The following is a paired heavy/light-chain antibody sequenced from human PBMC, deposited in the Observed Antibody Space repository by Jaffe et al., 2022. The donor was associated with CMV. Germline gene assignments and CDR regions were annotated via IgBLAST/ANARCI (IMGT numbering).Heavy chain of an antibody. CDR1: GFTFSDHY. Sequence: EVQLVESGGGLVQPGGSLRLSCAASGFTFSDHYMEWVRQAPGKGLEWVGRSKNKAQRYATEYAASVKGRFAISRDDSKKTLSLQMNGLKSEDTAVYYCARTRGSYYGFDIWGRGTLVTVSS. V-gene: IGHV3-72*01. CDR2: SKNKAQRYAT. J-gene: IGHJ3*02. D-gene: IGHD1-26*01. CDR3: ARTRGSYYGFDI.
Light chain of an antibody. V-gene: IGKV1-9*01. J-gene: IGKJ4*01. CDR3: QQLNTYPLT. Sequence: DIQLTQSPSLVSASVGDRVTITCRAGQDIYTYLAWYQQKPGEAPNLLIYAASTLQSGVPSRFSGSGSGTEFTLTITSLQPEDFAAYYCQQLNTYPLTFGGGTKVEIK. CDR1: QDIYTY. CDR2: AAS.